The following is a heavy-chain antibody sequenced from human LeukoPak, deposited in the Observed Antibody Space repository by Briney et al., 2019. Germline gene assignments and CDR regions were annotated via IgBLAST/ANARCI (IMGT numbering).Heavy chain of an antibody. CDR3: ARGIVVVVAATYYYYMDV. Sequence: WVRQAPGQGLEWLGRTYYRSKWYNDYAASVKSRITINPDTSKNQFSLQLNSVTPEDTAVYYCARGIVVVVAATYYYYMDVWGKGTTVTISS. J-gene: IGHJ6*03. D-gene: IGHD2-15*01. CDR2: TYYRSKWYN. V-gene: IGHV6-1*01.